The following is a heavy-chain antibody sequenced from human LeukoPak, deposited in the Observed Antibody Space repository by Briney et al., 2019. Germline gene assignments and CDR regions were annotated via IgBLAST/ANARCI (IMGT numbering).Heavy chain of an antibody. D-gene: IGHD3-22*01. V-gene: IGHV4-59*01. CDR1: GGSISSYY. CDR2: IYYSGST. CDR3: ATSYYYDSSGYYD. Sequence: SETLSLTCTVSGGSISSYYWSWIRQPPGKGLEWIGYIYYSGSTNYNPSLKSRVTISVDTSKNQFSLKLSSVTAADTAVYYCATSYYYDSSGYYDWGQGTLVTVSS. J-gene: IGHJ4*02.